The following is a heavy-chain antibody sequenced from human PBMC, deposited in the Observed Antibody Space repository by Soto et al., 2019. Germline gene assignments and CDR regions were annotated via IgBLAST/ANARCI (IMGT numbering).Heavy chain of an antibody. D-gene: IGHD3-10*01. V-gene: IGHV3-23*01. J-gene: IGHJ4*02. Sequence: GGSLRLSCAASGFTFSNYGMSWVRQAPGKGLEWVSAFGGSGGSTYYADSVKGRFTISRDNSKNTLYLQMNSLRAEDTAVYYCAKAPRWEQLSGSYFDYWGQGILVTVSS. CDR3: AKAPRWEQLSGSYFDY. CDR1: GFTFSNYG. CDR2: FGGSGGST.